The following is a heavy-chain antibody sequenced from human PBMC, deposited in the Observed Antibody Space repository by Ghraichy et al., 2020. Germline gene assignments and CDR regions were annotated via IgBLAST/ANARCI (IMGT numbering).Heavy chain of an antibody. J-gene: IGHJ4*02. D-gene: IGHD1-26*01. CDR1: GFTFSNYA. V-gene: IGHV3-23*01. CDR3: AKKGAAVGATGNYFDY. CDR2: ISASGGSS. Sequence: GGSLRLSCAASGFTFSNYAMTWVRQAPGQGLEWVSGISASGGSSFFADSVKGRFTVSRDNSKSTLSLQMNSLRPEDTAVYYCAKKGAAVGATGNYFDYWGQGTLVTVSS.